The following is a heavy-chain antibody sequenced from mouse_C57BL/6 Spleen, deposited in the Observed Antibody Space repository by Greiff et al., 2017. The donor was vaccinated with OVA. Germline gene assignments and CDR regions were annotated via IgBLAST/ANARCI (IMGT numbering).Heavy chain of an antibody. J-gene: IGHJ3*01. CDR3: ARRGLDQAWFAY. Sequence: VQLQQPGAELVKPGASVKMSCKASGYTFTSYWITWVKQRPGQGLEWIGDIYPGSGSTNYNEKFKSKATLTVDTSSSTAYMQLSSRTSEDSAVYYCARRGLDQAWFAYWGQGTLVTVSA. D-gene: IGHD3-3*01. CDR1: GYTFTSYW. CDR2: IYPGSGST. V-gene: IGHV1-55*01.